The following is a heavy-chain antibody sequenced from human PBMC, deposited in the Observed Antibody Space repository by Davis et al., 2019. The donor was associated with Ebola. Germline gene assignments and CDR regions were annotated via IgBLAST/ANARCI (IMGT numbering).Heavy chain of an antibody. D-gene: IGHD1-26*01. CDR3: AGLIVGTGGNYFDH. Sequence: SETLSLTCTVSGGSVSSGSYYWSWIRQPPGKGLEWIGSINYSGKTYYSSPLKSRVTMSVDTSKNQFSLKLHSVTATDTAVYYCAGLIVGTGGNYFDHWGQGSLVLVSS. CDR2: INYSGKT. V-gene: IGHV4-39*01. J-gene: IGHJ4*02. CDR1: GGSVSSGSYY.